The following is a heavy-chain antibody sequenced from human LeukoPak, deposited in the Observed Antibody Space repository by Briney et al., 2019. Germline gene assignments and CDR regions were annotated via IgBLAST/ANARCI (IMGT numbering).Heavy chain of an antibody. CDR3: ARDSPIYYDSSGYPGDY. CDR2: INPSGGST. J-gene: IGHJ4*02. V-gene: IGHV1-46*01. CDR1: GYTFTSYY. Sequence: ASVKVSCKASGYTFTSYYMHWVRQAPGQGLEWMGIINPSGGSTSYAQKLQGRVTMTRDTSTSTVYMELSSLRSEDTAVYYCARDSPIYYDSSGYPGDYWGQGTLVTVSS. D-gene: IGHD3-22*01.